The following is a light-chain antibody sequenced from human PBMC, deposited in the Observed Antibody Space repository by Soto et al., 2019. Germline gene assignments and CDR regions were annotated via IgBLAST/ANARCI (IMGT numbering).Light chain of an antibody. CDR1: QSVTSN. V-gene: IGKV3-15*01. J-gene: IGKJ2*01. CDR3: QQYNNWLGT. CDR2: GAS. Sequence: EILMTQSPATLSVSPGERATLSCRASQSVTSNLAWYQQKPGQAPRLLIYGASTRATGIPARFSGSGSGTEFTLTISSLQSEDFAVYYCQQYNNWLGTFGQGTKLGIK.